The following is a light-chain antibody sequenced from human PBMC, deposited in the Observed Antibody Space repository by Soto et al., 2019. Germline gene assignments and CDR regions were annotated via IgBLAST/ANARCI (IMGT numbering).Light chain of an antibody. Sequence: DTQLTQSPSFLSASVGDRVTITCRASQDVSRSVGWYQQKPGKAPNLLIYRSSTLQNGVPSRFSGSGSGTYFTLTISSLQLEDFATYYCQQNYSPPLTFGGGTKVEIK. V-gene: IGKV1-39*01. CDR2: RSS. CDR3: QQNYSPPLT. CDR1: QDVSRS. J-gene: IGKJ4*01.